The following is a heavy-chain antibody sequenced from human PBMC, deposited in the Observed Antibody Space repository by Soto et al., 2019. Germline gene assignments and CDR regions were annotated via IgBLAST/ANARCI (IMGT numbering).Heavy chain of an antibody. J-gene: IGHJ5*02. D-gene: IGHD3-10*01. V-gene: IGHV3-30-3*01. CDR3: ARDPHYYGSGGFDP. Sequence: GGSLRLSCAASGFTFSSYAMHWVRQAPGKGLEWVAVISYDGSNKYYADSVKGRFTISRDNSKNTLYLQMNSLRAEDTAVYYCARDPHYYGSGGFDPWGQGTLVTVSS. CDR1: GFTFSSYA. CDR2: ISYDGSNK.